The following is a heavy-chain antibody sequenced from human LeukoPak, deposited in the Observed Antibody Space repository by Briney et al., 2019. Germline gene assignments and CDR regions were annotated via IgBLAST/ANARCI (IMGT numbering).Heavy chain of an antibody. CDR1: GFTFSSYS. Sequence: GGSLRLSCAASGFTFSSYSMNWVRQAPGKGLEWASSISSSSDYIYYADSVKGRFTISRDNAKNSLYLQMNSLRAEDTAVYYCAGVVAATSDLDYYGLDVWGQGTTVTVSS. J-gene: IGHJ6*02. V-gene: IGHV3-21*01. D-gene: IGHD2-15*01. CDR2: ISSSSDYI. CDR3: AGVVAATSDLDYYGLDV.